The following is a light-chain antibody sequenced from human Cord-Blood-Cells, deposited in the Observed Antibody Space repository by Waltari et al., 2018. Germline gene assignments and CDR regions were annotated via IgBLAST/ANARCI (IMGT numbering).Light chain of an antibody. Sequence: QSALTQPPSASGSPGQPVTISCTGTRSDVGGYNYVSWYQQHPGKAPKLMIYEVSKRPSGVPDRFSGSKSGNTASLTVSGLQAEDEADYYCSSYAGSNKVFGGGTKLTVL. CDR2: EVS. J-gene: IGLJ2*01. CDR1: RSDVGGYNY. CDR3: SSYAGSNKV. V-gene: IGLV2-8*01.